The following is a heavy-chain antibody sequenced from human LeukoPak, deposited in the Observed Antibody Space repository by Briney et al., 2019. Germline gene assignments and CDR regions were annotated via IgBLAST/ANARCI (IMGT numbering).Heavy chain of an antibody. CDR3: ARDHYYGSGSQNWFDP. CDR1: VFTFSDYY. Sequence: GGSLRLSCAASVFTFSDYYMSWIRQAPGKGLEGVSYISSSSSYTICADSVKGRFTISRDNAKNSLYLQMNSLRAEDTAVYYCARDHYYGSGSQNWFDPWGQGTLVTVSS. V-gene: IGHV3-11*06. D-gene: IGHD3-10*01. CDR2: ISSSSSYT. J-gene: IGHJ5*02.